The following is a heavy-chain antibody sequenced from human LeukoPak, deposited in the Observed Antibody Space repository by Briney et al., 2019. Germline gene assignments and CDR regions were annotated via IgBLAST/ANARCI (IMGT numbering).Heavy chain of an antibody. CDR2: ISSSGSTI. J-gene: IGHJ4*02. Sequence: GGSLRLSCAASGFTFSSYEMNWVRQAPGKGLEWVSYISSSGSTIYYADSVKGRFTISRDNAKNSLYLQMNSLRAEDTAVYYCARTGYLHFDYWGQGTLVTVSS. D-gene: IGHD3-9*01. CDR3: ARTGYLHFDY. V-gene: IGHV3-48*03. CDR1: GFTFSSYE.